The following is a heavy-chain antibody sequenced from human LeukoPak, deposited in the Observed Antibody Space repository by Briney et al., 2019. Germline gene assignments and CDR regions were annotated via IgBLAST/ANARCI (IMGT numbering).Heavy chain of an antibody. J-gene: IGHJ4*02. V-gene: IGHV3-7*03. CDR2: IKQDGSGK. CDR3: ARGIIVAAGVDN. Sequence: GGSLRLSCAASGSTFSSYWMNWVRQAPGKGLEWVASIKQDGSGKYYVDSVKGRFTISRGNAKNSLYLQMHSLRVEDTAVYYCARGIIVAAGVDNWGQGTLVTVSS. D-gene: IGHD1-26*01. CDR1: GSTFSSYW.